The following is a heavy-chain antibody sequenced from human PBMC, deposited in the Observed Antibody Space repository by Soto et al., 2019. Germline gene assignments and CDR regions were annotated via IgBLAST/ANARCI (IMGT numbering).Heavy chain of an antibody. J-gene: IGHJ4*02. CDR3: ARGKGYFFAPYDY. Sequence: QVQLVQSGAEVKKPGASVKVSCKASGYTFSTYGISWVRQAPGLGLELMGWISPYNGDTNYAQKFQDRVTMNTDTSTTTAYMELRSLKSDDTAVYYCARGKGYFFAPYDYWGQGTQVTVSS. CDR1: GYTFSTYG. CDR2: ISPYNGDT. D-gene: IGHD5-18*01. V-gene: IGHV1-18*04.